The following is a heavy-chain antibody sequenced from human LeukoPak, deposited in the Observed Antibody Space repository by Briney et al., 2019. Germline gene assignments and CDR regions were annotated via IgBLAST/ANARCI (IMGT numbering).Heavy chain of an antibody. CDR1: GFTFSNYA. J-gene: IGHJ3*02. V-gene: IGHV3-23*01. Sequence: GGSLRLSCAASGFTFSNYAINWVRQAPGKGLKWVSGISATGDSTYYADSVKGRFTISRDNSKNTLYLQMNSLRAEDTALYYCAKRMTVRGYWVTSGDAFDIWGQGTMVTVSS. CDR3: AKRMTVRGYWVTSGDAFDI. CDR2: ISATGDST. D-gene: IGHD5-12*01.